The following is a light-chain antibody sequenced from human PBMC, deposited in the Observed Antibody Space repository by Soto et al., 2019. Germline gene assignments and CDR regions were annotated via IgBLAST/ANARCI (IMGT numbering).Light chain of an antibody. Sequence: QSALTQPRSVSGSPGQSVTISCTGTSSDVGGYNYVSWYQQHPGKAPKLMIYDVSKRPSGVPDRFSGYKSGNTASLTISVLQDEDEADYYCCSYAGSYTVVFGGGTKLTVL. CDR2: DVS. CDR1: SSDVGGYNY. J-gene: IGLJ2*01. CDR3: CSYAGSYTVV. V-gene: IGLV2-11*01.